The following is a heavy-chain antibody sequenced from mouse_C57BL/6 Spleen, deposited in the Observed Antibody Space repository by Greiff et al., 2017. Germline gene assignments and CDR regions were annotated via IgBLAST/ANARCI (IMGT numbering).Heavy chain of an antibody. CDR2: IDPSDSYT. J-gene: IGHJ3*01. Sequence: QVQLQQPGAELVMPGASVKLSCKASGYTFTSYWMHWVKQRPGQGLEWIGEIDPSDSYTNYNQKFKGKSTLTVDKSSSTAYMQLSSLTSEDSAVYYCASQVTGYYGSSPFAYWGQGTLVTVSA. V-gene: IGHV1-69*01. CDR3: ASQVTGYYGSSPFAY. CDR1: GYTFTSYW. D-gene: IGHD1-1*01.